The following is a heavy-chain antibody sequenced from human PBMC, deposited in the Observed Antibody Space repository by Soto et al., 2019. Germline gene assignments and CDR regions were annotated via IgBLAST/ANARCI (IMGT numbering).Heavy chain of an antibody. D-gene: IGHD5-12*01. CDR2: IIPIFGTA. V-gene: IGHV1-69*01. CDR3: SRGRRGGYNDCSYYCMDF. Sequence: QVQLVQSGAEVKKPGSSVKVSCKASGGTFSSYAISWVRQAPGQGLEWMGGIIPIFGTANYAQKFQGRVTITTNESTRTAYMELSRLRSEDTAVYYCSRGRRGGYNDCSYYCMDFWGQGTPVTVSS. J-gene: IGHJ6*02. CDR1: GGTFSSYA.